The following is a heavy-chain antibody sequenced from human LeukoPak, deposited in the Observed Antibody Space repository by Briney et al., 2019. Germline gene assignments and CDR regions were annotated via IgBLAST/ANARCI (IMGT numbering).Heavy chain of an antibody. J-gene: IGHJ3*02. Sequence: GGSLRLSCAASGFTFSSYAMHWVRQAPGKGLEWVAVISYDGSNKYYADSVKGRFTNSRDNSKNTLYLQMNSLRAEDTAVYYCARGYYDSSGYHDAFDIWGQGTMVTVSS. D-gene: IGHD3-22*01. CDR1: GFTFSSYA. V-gene: IGHV3-30-3*01. CDR2: ISYDGSNK. CDR3: ARGYYDSSGYHDAFDI.